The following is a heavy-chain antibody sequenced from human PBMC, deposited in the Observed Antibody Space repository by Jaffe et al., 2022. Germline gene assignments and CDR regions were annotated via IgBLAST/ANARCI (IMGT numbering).Heavy chain of an antibody. CDR3: ARVVSGAAAAAALTFDY. CDR1: GYTFTGYY. D-gene: IGHD6-13*01. Sequence: QVQLVQSGAEVKKPGASVKVSCKASGYTFTGYYMHWVRQAPGQGLEWMGWINPNSGGTNYAQKFQGRVTMTRDTSISTAYMELSRLRSDDTAVYYCARVVSGAAAAAALTFDYWGQGTLVTVSS. CDR2: INPNSGGT. J-gene: IGHJ4*02. V-gene: IGHV1-2*02.